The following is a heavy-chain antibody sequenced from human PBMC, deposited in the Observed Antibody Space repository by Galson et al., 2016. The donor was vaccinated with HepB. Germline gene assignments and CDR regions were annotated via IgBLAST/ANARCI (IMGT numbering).Heavy chain of an antibody. Sequence: SLRLSCAASGFTFSSHAMNWVRQAPGKGLEWVSYISSSSCYIYYADAVKGRFIISRDNSKNTAYLQMNSLRAEDRAVYYCAREAGIAAAATYDYWGQGTLVTVSS. CDR2: ISSSSCYI. J-gene: IGHJ4*02. CDR1: GFTFSSHA. D-gene: IGHD6-13*01. V-gene: IGHV3-21*01. CDR3: AREAGIAAAATYDY.